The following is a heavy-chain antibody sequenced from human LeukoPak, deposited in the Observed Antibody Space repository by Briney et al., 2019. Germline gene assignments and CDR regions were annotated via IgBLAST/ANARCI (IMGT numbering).Heavy chain of an antibody. CDR1: GYGFTSYD. D-gene: IGHD6-13*01. V-gene: IGHV1-8*01. CDR2: MNPNSGNT. CDR3: ARYSGYSSSWYLAYYYYGMDV. J-gene: IGHJ6*02. Sequence: ASVKVSCKASGYGFTSYDINWVRQATGQGLEWMGWMNPNSGNTGYAQKFQGRVTMTRNTSISTAYMELSSLRSEDTALYYCARYSGYSSSWYLAYYYYGMDVWGQGTTVTVSS.